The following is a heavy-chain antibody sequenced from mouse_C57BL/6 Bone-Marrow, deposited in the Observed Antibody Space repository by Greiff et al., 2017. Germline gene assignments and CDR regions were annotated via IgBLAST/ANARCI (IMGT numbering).Heavy chain of an antibody. Sequence: EVQLVESGGDLVKPGGSLKISCAASGCTFSSYGMSWVRQTPDKRLEWVATISSGGSYTYYPDSVTGRFTISRDNAKNTLYLQMSSRKSEDTAMYYCARHEYYSWYFDVRGTGTTCTVSS. V-gene: IGHV5-6*01. D-gene: IGHD1-1*01. J-gene: IGHJ1*03. CDR2: ISSGGSYT. CDR3: ARHEYYSWYFDV. CDR1: GCTFSSYG.